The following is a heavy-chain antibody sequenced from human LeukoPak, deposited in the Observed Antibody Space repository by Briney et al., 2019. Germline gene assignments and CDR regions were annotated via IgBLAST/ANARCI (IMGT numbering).Heavy chain of an antibody. CDR3: VRDKGAVAGTAIFDY. Sequence: GGSLRLSCAASGFIFSSYWMSWVRQAPGKGLEWVANIKYDGSKTYHVDSVKGRFTISRDNAKNSLYLQMNSLRAEDTAVYYCVRDKGAVAGTAIFDYWGQGTLVTVSS. CDR1: GFIFSSYW. CDR2: IKYDGSKT. D-gene: IGHD6-19*01. V-gene: IGHV3-7*01. J-gene: IGHJ4*02.